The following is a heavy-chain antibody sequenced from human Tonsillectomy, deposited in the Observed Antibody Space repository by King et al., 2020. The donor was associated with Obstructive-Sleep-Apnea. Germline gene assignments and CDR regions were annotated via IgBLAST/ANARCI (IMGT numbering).Heavy chain of an antibody. CDR1: GFPFSRYA. V-gene: IGHV3-30*04. J-gene: IGHJ4*02. Sequence: VQLVESGGGVVQPGRSLRLSCAASGFPFSRYAMHWVRQAPGTGLEWGAFISYDGSDKYYADSVKGRLTISRDNSKNTLYLQMSSLRAEDTAVYYCAGDWYYYSSGSQDYWGQGTLVTVSS. CDR3: AGDWYYYSSGSQDY. D-gene: IGHD3-10*01. CDR2: ISYDGSDK.